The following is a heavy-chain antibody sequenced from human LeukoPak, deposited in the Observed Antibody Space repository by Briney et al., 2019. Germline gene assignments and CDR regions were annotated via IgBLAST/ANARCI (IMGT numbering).Heavy chain of an antibody. D-gene: IGHD3-22*01. CDR2: ISGSGGST. J-gene: IGHJ3*02. V-gene: IGHV3-23*01. Sequence: GGSLRLSCAASGFTFSSYAMSWVRQAPGKGLEWVSAISGSGGSTYYADSVKGRFTISRDNSKNTLYLQMNSLRAEDTAVYYCAKEKPYYDSSGYPRNDAFDIWGQGTMVTVSS. CDR3: AKEKPYYDSSGYPRNDAFDI. CDR1: GFTFSSYA.